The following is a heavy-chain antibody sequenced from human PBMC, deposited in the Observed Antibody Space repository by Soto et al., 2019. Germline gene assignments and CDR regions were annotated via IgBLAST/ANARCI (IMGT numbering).Heavy chain of an antibody. J-gene: IGHJ4*02. CDR3: ARQNSGWSYYFDY. CDR2: ISYDGSTQ. V-gene: IGHV3-30-3*01. CDR1: GFTFSSYA. D-gene: IGHD6-19*01. Sequence: QVQLVESGGGVVQPGRSLRLSCAASGFTFSSYAMHWVRQAPGKGLEWEAVISYDGSTQYYADAMKDRFTISRDNSKNTLYLQMHTLRAGDTAVYYCARQNSGWSYYFDYWGLGTLVTVSS.